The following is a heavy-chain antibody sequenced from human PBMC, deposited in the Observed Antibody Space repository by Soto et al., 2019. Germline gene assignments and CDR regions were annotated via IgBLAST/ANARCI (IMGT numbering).Heavy chain of an antibody. Sequence: ASVKVSCKASGYTFTSYGISWVRQAPGQGLEWMGWISAYNGNTKYSQKFQGRVTITRDTSASTAYMELSSLRSEDTAVYYCASRALYSSGWYGTGTQYFDYWGQGTLVTVSS. CDR2: ISAYNGNT. CDR3: ASRALYSSGWYGTGTQYFDY. V-gene: IGHV1-18*01. D-gene: IGHD6-19*01. CDR1: GYTFTSYG. J-gene: IGHJ4*02.